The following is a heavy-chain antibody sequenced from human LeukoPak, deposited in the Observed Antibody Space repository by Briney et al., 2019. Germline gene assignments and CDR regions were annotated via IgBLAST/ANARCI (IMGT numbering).Heavy chain of an antibody. CDR3: AKDPIVFNSGDYDLGAFNI. Sequence: PGGSLRLSCAASGLTFSSYAMSWVRQAPGKGLEWVSAISASGGKTSYVDSMKGRFTISRDNSKNTLYLQMNSLRAEDTAVYYCAKDPIVFNSGDYDLGAFNIWGQGTMVTVSS. CDR1: GLTFSSYA. V-gene: IGHV3-23*01. J-gene: IGHJ3*02. CDR2: ISASGGKT. D-gene: IGHD3-3*01.